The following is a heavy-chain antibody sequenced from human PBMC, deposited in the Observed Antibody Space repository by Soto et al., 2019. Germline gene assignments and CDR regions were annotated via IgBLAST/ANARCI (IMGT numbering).Heavy chain of an antibody. J-gene: IGHJ4*02. V-gene: IGHV3-30*18. D-gene: IGHD1-26*01. CDR3: AKDIVGATPLTPDY. CDR1: GFTFSSYV. CDR2: ISYDGSNK. Sequence: GGSLRLSCAASGFTFSSYVMHWVRQAPGKGLEWVAVISYDGSNKYYADSVKGRFTISRDNSKNTPYLQMNSLRAEDTAVYYCAKDIVGATPLTPDYWGQGTLVTVSS.